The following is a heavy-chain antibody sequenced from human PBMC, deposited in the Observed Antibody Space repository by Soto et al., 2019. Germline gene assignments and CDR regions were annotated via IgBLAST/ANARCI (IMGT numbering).Heavy chain of an antibody. D-gene: IGHD3-9*01. V-gene: IGHV3-23*01. J-gene: IGHJ4*02. CDR2: ISGSGGST. CDR3: AKGRRDDTLTGFYLTYFDY. Sequence: EVQLLESGGGLVQPGSSLRLSCAASGFTFSNYAMSWVRQTPGGGLEWVSSISGSGGSTFYADSVKGRFTISRDNPKNTLYLQMYSLRADDTAVYYCAKGRRDDTLTGFYLTYFDYWGRGTLVTVPS. CDR1: GFTFSNYA.